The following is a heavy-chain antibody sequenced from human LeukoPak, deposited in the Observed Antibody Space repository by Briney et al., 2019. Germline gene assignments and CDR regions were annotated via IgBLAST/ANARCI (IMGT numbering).Heavy chain of an antibody. Sequence: GASVKVSCKASGYTFTSYAMSWVRQAPGQGLEWMGWINTNTGNPTYAQGFTGRFVFSLDTSVSTAYLQISSLKAEDTAVYYCARTRGPSTYYYYYGMDVWGQGTLVTVSS. CDR2: INTNTGNP. J-gene: IGHJ6*02. CDR3: ARTRGPSTYYYYYGMDV. D-gene: IGHD3-10*01. CDR1: GYTFTSYA. V-gene: IGHV7-4-1*02.